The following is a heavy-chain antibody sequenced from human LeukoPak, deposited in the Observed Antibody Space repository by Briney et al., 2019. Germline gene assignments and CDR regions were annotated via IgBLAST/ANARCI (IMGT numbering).Heavy chain of an antibody. CDR1: GFIFRGYG. V-gene: IGHV3-30*18. J-gene: IGHJ4*02. CDR2: ISYDGSNK. D-gene: IGHD4-17*01. Sequence: GRSLRLSCAASGFIFRGYGLHRVRQAPGKGLEWVAVISYDGSNKYYADSVKGRFTISRDNSKNTLYLQMNSLRAEDTAVYYCAKDESLTTVTTWFDYWGQGTLVTVSS. CDR3: AKDESLTTVTTWFDY.